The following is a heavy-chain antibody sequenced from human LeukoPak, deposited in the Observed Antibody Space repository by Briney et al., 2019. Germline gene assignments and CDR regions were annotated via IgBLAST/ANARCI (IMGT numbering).Heavy chain of an antibody. Sequence: PSETLSLTCTISGGSISSANHFWSWVRQSPGEGLEWIGYIFYDGRAHYNPSLRSRLSMSIDVSKNQFSLSLGSVTAGDTAIYYCAREVIIVGDSDAFDLWGHGTMVTVSS. CDR1: GGSISSANHF. CDR3: AREVIIVGDSDAFDL. V-gene: IGHV4-30-4*08. J-gene: IGHJ3*01. D-gene: IGHD1-26*01. CDR2: IFYDGRA.